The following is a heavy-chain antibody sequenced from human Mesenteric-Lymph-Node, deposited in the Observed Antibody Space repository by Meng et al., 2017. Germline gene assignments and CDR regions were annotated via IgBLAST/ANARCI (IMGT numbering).Heavy chain of an antibody. CDR1: GGSFSGYY. V-gene: IGHV4-34*01. Sequence: QGQHKQWGRGRFKPSGPLSLTCAVYGGSFSGYYLSWIRQPPGKGLEWIGEINHSGSTNYNPSLKSRVTISVDTSKNQFSLKLSSVTAADTAVYYCARRVVVVAATPGGTHDLADFDYWGQGTLVTVSS. D-gene: IGHD2-15*01. CDR2: INHSGST. CDR3: ARRVVVVAATPGGTHDLADFDY. J-gene: IGHJ4*02.